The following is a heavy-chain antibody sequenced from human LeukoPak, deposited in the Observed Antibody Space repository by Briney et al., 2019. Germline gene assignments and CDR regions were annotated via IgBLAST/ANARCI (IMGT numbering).Heavy chain of an antibody. CDR1: GFTFSSYA. J-gene: IGHJ4*02. V-gene: IGHV3-30*04. D-gene: IGHD3-9*01. CDR2: ISYDGSNK. CDR3: ARDHGLRYFDWSLPH. Sequence: GGSLRLSCAASGFTFSSYAMHWVRQAPGKGLEWVAVISYDGSNKYYADSVKGRFTISRDNSKNTLYLQMNSLRAEDTAVYYCARDHGLRYFDWSLPHWGQGTLVIVSS.